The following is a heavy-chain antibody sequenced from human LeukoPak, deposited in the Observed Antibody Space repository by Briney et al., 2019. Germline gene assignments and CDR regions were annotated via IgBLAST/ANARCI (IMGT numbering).Heavy chain of an antibody. Sequence: SQTLSLTCTVTGASVNSDSYYWSWIRQPPGQGLEWIGYIFNSGTTYYIPSLRSRVIISLDTSKNQFSLKMSSVTAADTAVYYCARYCSGGSCPLGYGMDVWGQGTTVTVSS. D-gene: IGHD2-15*01. V-gene: IGHV4-30-4*08. CDR2: IFNSGTT. CDR1: GASVNSDSYY. CDR3: ARYCSGGSCPLGYGMDV. J-gene: IGHJ6*02.